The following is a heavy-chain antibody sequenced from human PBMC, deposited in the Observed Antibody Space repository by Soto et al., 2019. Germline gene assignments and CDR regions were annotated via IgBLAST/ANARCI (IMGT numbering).Heavy chain of an antibody. Sequence: SETLSLTCTVSGGSISSYYWSWIRQPPGKGLEWIGYIYYSGSTNYNPSLKSRVTISVDTSKNQFSLKLSSVTAADTAVYYCARHACSGGSCYSKVFDYWGQGTLVTVSS. V-gene: IGHV4-59*08. J-gene: IGHJ4*02. CDR2: IYYSGST. D-gene: IGHD2-15*01. CDR3: ARHACSGGSCYSKVFDY. CDR1: GGSISSYY.